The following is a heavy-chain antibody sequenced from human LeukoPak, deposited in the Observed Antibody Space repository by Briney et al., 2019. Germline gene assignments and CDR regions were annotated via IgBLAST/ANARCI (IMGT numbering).Heavy chain of an antibody. D-gene: IGHD6-6*01. CDR2: ISSSGSTI. CDR3: ASRTAPYSSSSGAY. J-gene: IGHJ4*02. CDR1: GFAFSDYY. Sequence: PGGSLRLSCAASGFAFSDYYMSWIRQAPGKGLEWVSYISSSGSTIYYADSVKGRFTISRDNAKNSLYLQMNSLRAEDTAVYYCASRTAPYSSSSGAYWGQGTLVTVSS. V-gene: IGHV3-11*01.